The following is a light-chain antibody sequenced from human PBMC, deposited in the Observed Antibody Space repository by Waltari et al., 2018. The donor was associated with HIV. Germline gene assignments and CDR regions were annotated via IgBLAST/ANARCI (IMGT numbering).Light chain of an antibody. CDR2: DTS. CDR3: LLSYSGARPVV. V-gene: IGLV7-46*01. CDR1: TGAVTSGHY. J-gene: IGLJ2*01. Sequence: HAVVTQEPSLTVSPGGTVTLTCGSSTGAVTSGHYPYWFQQKPGQHPRTLIYDTSNKHSWTPARFSGSLLGGKAALTLSGAQPEDEAGYYCLLSYSGARPVVFGGGTKLTVL.